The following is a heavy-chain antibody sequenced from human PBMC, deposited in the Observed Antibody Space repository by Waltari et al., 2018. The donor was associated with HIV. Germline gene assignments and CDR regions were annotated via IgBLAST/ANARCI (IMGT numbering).Heavy chain of an antibody. CDR1: GGSLSSYY. V-gene: IGHV4-59*01. CDR2: IYYSGST. CDR3: ARAGKQLEEVFPTYYFDY. D-gene: IGHD6-6*01. Sequence: QVQLQESGPGLVKPSETLSLTCTVPGGSLSSYYRRWSRQPPGKGLEWIGYIYYSGSTNYNPSLKSRVTISVDTSKNQFSLKLSSVTAADTAVYYCARAGKQLEEVFPTYYFDYWGQGTLVTVSS. J-gene: IGHJ4*02.